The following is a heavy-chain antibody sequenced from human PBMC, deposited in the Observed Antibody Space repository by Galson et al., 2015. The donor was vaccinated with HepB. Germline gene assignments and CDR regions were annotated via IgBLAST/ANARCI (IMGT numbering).Heavy chain of an antibody. CDR3: ARDSGGYYHAFDI. D-gene: IGHD3-22*01. V-gene: IGHV3-7*01. CDR2: IKYDGSEE. CDR1: GFTFSRYW. J-gene: IGHJ3*02. Sequence: SLRLSCAASGFTFSRYWMSWVRQAPGKGLEWVANIKYDGSEEFYVDSVKGRFTISRDIAKNSLYLQMNSLRAEDTSVYYCARDSGGYYHAFDIWGQGTMVTVSS.